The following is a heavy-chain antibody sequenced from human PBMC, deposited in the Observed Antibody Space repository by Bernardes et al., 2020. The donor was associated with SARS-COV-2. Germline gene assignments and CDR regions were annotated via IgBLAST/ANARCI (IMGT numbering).Heavy chain of an antibody. CDR3: AKGAITIFGVELRDWFDP. Sequence: ASVKVSCKASGYTFTSYGISWVRQAPGQGLEWMGWISAYNGNTNYAQKLQGRVTMTTDTSTSTAYMELRSLRSDDTAVYYCAKGAITIFGVELRDWFDPWGQGTLVTVSS. D-gene: IGHD3-3*01. CDR2: ISAYNGNT. V-gene: IGHV1-18*01. CDR1: GYTFTSYG. J-gene: IGHJ5*02.